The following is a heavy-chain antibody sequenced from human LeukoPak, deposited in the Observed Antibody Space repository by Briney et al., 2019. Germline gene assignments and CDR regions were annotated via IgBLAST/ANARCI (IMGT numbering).Heavy chain of an antibody. CDR2: INLSGGST. CDR1: GYTFTNYY. J-gene: IGHJ6*02. CDR3: VRHNHMDV. Sequence: GASVKVSCKASGYTFTNYYMHWVRQAPGQGLEWMAIINLSGGSTDYTQKFQGRVTVTRDTSTSTVYMELSSLRSEDTAVYYCVRHNHMDVWGQGTTVTVSS. V-gene: IGHV1-46*01.